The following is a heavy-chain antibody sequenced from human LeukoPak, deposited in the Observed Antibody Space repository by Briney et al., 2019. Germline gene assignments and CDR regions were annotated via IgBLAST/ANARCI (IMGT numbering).Heavy chain of an antibody. CDR2: INHSGST. Sequence: SETLSLTCAVYGGSFSGYYWSWIRQPPGKGLEWIGEINHSGSTNYNPSLKSRVTMSVDTSKNQFSLKLSSVTAADTAVYYCARRKRLYDSSGYFDPWGQGTLVTVSS. CDR3: ARRKRLYDSSGYFDP. J-gene: IGHJ5*02. V-gene: IGHV4-34*01. CDR1: GGSFSGYY. D-gene: IGHD3-22*01.